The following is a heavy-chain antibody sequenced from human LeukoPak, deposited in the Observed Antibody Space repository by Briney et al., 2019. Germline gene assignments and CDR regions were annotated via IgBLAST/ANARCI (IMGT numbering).Heavy chain of an antibody. CDR3: ARDDSSGWPGIDNYYYYGMDV. D-gene: IGHD6-19*01. J-gene: IGHJ6*02. V-gene: IGHV1-18*01. CDR2: ISAYNGNT. Sequence: ASVKVSCKASGYTFISYGISWVRQAPGQGLEWMGWISAYNGNTNYAQKLQGRVTMTTDTSTSTAYMELRSLRSDDTAVYYCARDDSSGWPGIDNYYYYGMDVWGQGTTVTVSS. CDR1: GYTFISYG.